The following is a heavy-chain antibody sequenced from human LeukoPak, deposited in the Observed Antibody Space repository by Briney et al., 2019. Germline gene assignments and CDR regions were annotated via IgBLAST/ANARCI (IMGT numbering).Heavy chain of an antibody. CDR3: AKVGLLWFGELLGGYYYYYYMDV. Sequence: PGGSLRLSCAASGFTFSSYGMSWVRQAPGKGLEWVSAISGSGGSTYYADSVKGRFTISRDNSKNTLYLQMNSLRAEDTAVYYCAKVGLLWFGELLGGYYYYYYMDVWGKGTTVTISS. D-gene: IGHD3-10*01. J-gene: IGHJ6*03. CDR1: GFTFSSYG. CDR2: ISGSGGST. V-gene: IGHV3-23*01.